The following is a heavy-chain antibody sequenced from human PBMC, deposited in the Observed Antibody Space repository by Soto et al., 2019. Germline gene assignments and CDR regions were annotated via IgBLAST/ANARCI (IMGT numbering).Heavy chain of an antibody. CDR1: GGSISSYY. CDR2: IYTSGST. D-gene: IGHD5-12*01. V-gene: IGHV4-4*07. J-gene: IGHJ3*02. Sequence: QVQLQESGPGLVKPSETLSLTCTVSGGSISSYYWSWIRQPAGKGLEWIGRIYTSGSTNYNPSLKSRVTMSVDTSKKQFSLKLSSVTAADTAVYYCAREAIISVWWLRYHDAFDIWGQGTMVTVSS. CDR3: AREAIISVWWLRYHDAFDI.